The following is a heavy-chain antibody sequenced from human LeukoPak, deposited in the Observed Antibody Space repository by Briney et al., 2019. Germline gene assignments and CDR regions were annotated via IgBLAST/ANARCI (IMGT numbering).Heavy chain of an antibody. J-gene: IGHJ2*01. V-gene: IGHV1-69*05. CDR2: IIPIFGTA. CDR1: GGTFSSYA. Sequence: SVKVSCKASGGTFSSYAISWVRQAPGQGLEWMGRIIPIFGTANYAQKFQGRVTITTDESTSTAYMELSSLRSEDTAVYYCARNYNDSVVYYYYWNLDLWALGTLVTVSS. CDR3: ARNYNDSVVYYYYWNLDL. D-gene: IGHD3-22*01.